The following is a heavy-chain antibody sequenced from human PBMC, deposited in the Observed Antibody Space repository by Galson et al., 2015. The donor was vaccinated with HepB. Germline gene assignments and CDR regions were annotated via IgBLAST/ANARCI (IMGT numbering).Heavy chain of an antibody. V-gene: IGHV1-46*01. D-gene: IGHD3-16*01. CDR2: INPSGGST. CDR1: GYTFTSYY. Sequence: SVKVSCKASGYTFTSYYMHWVRQAPGQGLEWMGVINPSGGSTNYAQKFQGRVTMTRDTSTTIVYMELTSLKSDDTAVYYCARSLPGGWYYFDYWGQGALVTVSS. CDR3: ARSLPGGWYYFDY. J-gene: IGHJ4*02.